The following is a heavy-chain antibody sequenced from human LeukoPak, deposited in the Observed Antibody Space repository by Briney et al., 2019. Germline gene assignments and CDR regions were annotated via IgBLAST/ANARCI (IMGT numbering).Heavy chain of an antibody. CDR2: IYSGGST. CDR1: GFTVSSNY. CDR3: ATGYCSSTSCYGVSGYYYGIDV. D-gene: IGHD2-2*01. V-gene: IGHV3-53*04. J-gene: IGHJ6*02. Sequence: GGSLRLSCAASGFTVSSNYMSWVRQAPGKGLEWVSVIYSGGSTYYADSVKGRFTISRHNSKNTLYLQMNSLRAEDTAVYYCATGYCSSTSCYGVSGYYYGIDVWGQGTTVTVSS.